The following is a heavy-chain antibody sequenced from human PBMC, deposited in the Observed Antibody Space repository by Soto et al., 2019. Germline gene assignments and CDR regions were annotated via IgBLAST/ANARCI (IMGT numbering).Heavy chain of an antibody. Sequence: SVKVSCKASGGTFSSYTISWVRQAPGQGLEWMGRIIPILGIANYAQKFQGRVTITADKSTSTAYMELSSLRSEDTAVYYCARAIPEVGSSSPGGSDYWGQGTLVTVSS. CDR3: ARAIPEVGSSSPGGSDY. V-gene: IGHV1-69*02. CDR1: GGTFSSYT. CDR2: IIPILGIA. J-gene: IGHJ4*02. D-gene: IGHD6-6*01.